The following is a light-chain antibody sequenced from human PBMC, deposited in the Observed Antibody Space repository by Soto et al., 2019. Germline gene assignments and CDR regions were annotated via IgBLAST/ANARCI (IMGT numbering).Light chain of an antibody. CDR2: EVS. V-gene: IGLV2-23*02. Sequence: QSVLTQPASVSGSPEQSITISCTGTSSDVGNYNLVSWYQQHPAKAPKLLIYEVSQRPSGVSDCFSGSKSGNTASLTISGVQAEDEGDYYCSSYSGRGLGVFGGGTKVTVL. CDR1: SSDVGNYNL. CDR3: SSYSGRGLGV. J-gene: IGLJ3*02.